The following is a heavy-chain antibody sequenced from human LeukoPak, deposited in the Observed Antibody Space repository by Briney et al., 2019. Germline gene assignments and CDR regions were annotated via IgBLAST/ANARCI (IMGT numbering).Heavy chain of an antibody. CDR2: IYPADSDT. D-gene: IGHD3-10*01. CDR1: GYIFTHYW. Sequence: GESLKISCQVSGYIFTHYWIGWVRQMPGNGLDSMGFIYPADSDTTYSPSFQGQVTISVDKSISTVYLQWSSLKASDTAMYYCARQSRDGSKTRGYYFDYWGQGTLVTVSS. J-gene: IGHJ4*02. V-gene: IGHV5-51*01. CDR3: ARQSRDGSKTRGYYFDY.